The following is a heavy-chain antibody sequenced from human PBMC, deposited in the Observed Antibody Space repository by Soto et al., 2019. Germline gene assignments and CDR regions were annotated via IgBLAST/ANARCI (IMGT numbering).Heavy chain of an antibody. CDR3: ARKSGRSYYYYGMDV. V-gene: IGHV4-34*01. D-gene: IGHD3-3*01. CDR2: INHSGST. CDR1: GGSFSGYY. J-gene: IGHJ6*02. Sequence: QVQLQQWGAGLLKPSETLSLTCAVYGGSFSGYYWSWIRQPPGKGLEWIGEINHSGSTNYNPSLKPRVTISVDTPKNQFSLKLSSVTAAHTAVYYCARKSGRSYYYYGMDVWGQGTTVTVSS.